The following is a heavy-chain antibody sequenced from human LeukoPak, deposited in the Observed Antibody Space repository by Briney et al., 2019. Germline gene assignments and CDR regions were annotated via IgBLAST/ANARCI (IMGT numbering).Heavy chain of an antibody. CDR1: GFTFSSYW. J-gene: IGHJ4*02. V-gene: IGHV3-7*01. CDR2: IKKVGSVT. CDR3: ARANWAFDY. D-gene: IGHD7-27*01. Sequence: AGSLRLSCAASGFTFSSYWMSWVRQAPGKGREWVANIKKVGSVTYYVDSVEGRFTVSKDNNKNSLYLQMNSLRAEDTAVYYCARANWAFDYWGQGTLVTVSS.